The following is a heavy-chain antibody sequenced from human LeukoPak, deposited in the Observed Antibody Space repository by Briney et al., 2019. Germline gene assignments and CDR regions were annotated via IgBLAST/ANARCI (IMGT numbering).Heavy chain of an antibody. Sequence: ASVKVSCKASGYTFTNYGISWVRQAPGQGLEWMGWISAYNGNTNYAQKLQGRVTMTTDTSTSTAYMELRSLRSDDTAVYYCARDVYDFWSGYYPISFDYWGQGTLVTVSS. D-gene: IGHD3-3*01. CDR3: ARDVYDFWSGYYPISFDY. CDR2: ISAYNGNT. J-gene: IGHJ4*02. V-gene: IGHV1-18*01. CDR1: GYTFTNYG.